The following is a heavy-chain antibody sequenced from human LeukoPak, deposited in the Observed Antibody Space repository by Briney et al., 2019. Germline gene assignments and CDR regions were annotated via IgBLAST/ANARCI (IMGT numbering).Heavy chain of an antibody. V-gene: IGHV1-2*02. J-gene: IGHJ4*02. CDR1: GYTFSNYY. CDR3: ARQNGYNPDY. Sequence: GASVKVSCKASGYTFSNYYMHWVRQAPGQGLEWMGWINPNSGGTNYAQKFQGRVTMTRDTSISTAYMELSGLRSDDTAVYYCARQNGYNPDYWGPRTLVAVAS. CDR2: INPNSGGT. D-gene: IGHD5-24*01.